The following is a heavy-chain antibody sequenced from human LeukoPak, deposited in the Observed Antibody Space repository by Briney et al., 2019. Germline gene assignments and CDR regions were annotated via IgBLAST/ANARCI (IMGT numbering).Heavy chain of an antibody. J-gene: IGHJ4*02. Sequence: ASVKVSCKASGGTFSSYAISWVRQAPGQGLEWMEGIIPIFGTANYAQKFQGRVTITADESTSTAYMELSSLRSEDTAVYYCARGFGELLPFDYWGQGTLVTVSS. V-gene: IGHV1-69*13. CDR1: GGTFSSYA. D-gene: IGHD3-10*01. CDR3: ARGFGELLPFDY. CDR2: IIPIFGTA.